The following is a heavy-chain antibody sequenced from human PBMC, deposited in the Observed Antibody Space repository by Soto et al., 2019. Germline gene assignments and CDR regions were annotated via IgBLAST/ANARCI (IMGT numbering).Heavy chain of an antibody. V-gene: IGHV2-26*01. CDR1: GFSLSNARMG. J-gene: IGHJ5*02. Sequence: SGPTLVNPTETLTLTCTVSGFSLSNARMGVSWIRQPPGKALEWLAHIFSNDEKSYSTSLKSRLTISKDTSKSQVVLTMTNMDPVDTATYYCARIRDIVVVPAAMSWFDPWGKGTLVTVS. D-gene: IGHD2-2*01. CDR3: ARIRDIVVVPAAMSWFDP. CDR2: IFSNDEK.